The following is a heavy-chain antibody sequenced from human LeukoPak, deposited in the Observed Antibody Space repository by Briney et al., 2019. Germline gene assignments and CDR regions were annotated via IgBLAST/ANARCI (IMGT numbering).Heavy chain of an antibody. CDR1: GYTFTSYG. CDR2: ISAYNGNT. V-gene: IGHV1-18*01. Sequence: ASVKVSCKASGYTFTSYGISWVRQAPGQGLEWMGWISAYNGNTNYAQKLQGRVTMTTDTSTSTAYMELRSLRSDDTAVYYCATSGNYDFSSGYSDHFDYWGQGTLVTVSS. D-gene: IGHD3-3*01. J-gene: IGHJ4*02. CDR3: ATSGNYDFSSGYSDHFDY.